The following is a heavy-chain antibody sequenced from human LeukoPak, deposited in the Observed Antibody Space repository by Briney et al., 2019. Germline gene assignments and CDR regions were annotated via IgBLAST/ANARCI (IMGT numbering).Heavy chain of an antibody. V-gene: IGHV3-7*01. CDR1: GFTFSSYW. CDR2: IKQDGSEK. Sequence: GGSLRVSCAASGFTFSSYWMSGVRQAPGKGLEWVANIKQDGSEKYYVDSVKGRFTISRDNAKNSLYLQMNSLRAEDTAVYYCARGQGYDFWSVYFDYWGQGTLVTVSS. CDR3: ARGQGYDFWSVYFDY. J-gene: IGHJ4*02. D-gene: IGHD3-3*01.